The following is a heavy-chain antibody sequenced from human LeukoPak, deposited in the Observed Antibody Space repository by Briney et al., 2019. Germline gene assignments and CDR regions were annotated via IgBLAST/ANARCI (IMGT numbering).Heavy chain of an antibody. D-gene: IGHD3-3*01. CDR3: ARDRTYYDFWSGYWDDY. V-gene: IGHV3-11*01. CDR2: ISSSGSTI. Sequence: GGSLRLFCAASGFTFSDCYMSWIRQAPGEWLEWDSYISSSGSTIYIAESVKGRFTICRDNAKNPLYLQMNSLRAEDTAVYYCARDRTYYDFWSGYWDDYWGQGTLVTVSS. J-gene: IGHJ4*02. CDR1: GFTFSDCY.